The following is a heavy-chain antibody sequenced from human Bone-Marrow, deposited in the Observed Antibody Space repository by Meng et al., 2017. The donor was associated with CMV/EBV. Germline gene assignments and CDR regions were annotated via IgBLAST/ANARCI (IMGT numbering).Heavy chain of an antibody. CDR2: ISYDGGNK. D-gene: IGHD3-22*01. V-gene: IGHV3-30-3*01. Sequence: GESLKISCAASAFTFSSYAMHWVRQAPGKRLEWVALISYDGGNKYYADSVKGRFTMSRDNSKNTLYLQMNSLRAEDTAVYYCARDPRWLESLDYWGQGTLVTVSS. J-gene: IGHJ4*02. CDR3: ARDPRWLESLDY. CDR1: AFTFSSYA.